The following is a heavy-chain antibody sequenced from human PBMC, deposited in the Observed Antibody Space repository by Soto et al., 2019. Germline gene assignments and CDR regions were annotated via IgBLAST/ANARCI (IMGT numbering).Heavy chain of an antibody. CDR2: VSGNGATT. J-gene: IGHJ1*01. CDR1: GFTFTSFA. D-gene: IGHD3-22*01. CDR3: AKKSYYYDTSGYSEYFQH. V-gene: IGHV3-23*01. Sequence: GGSRRLSCAASGFTFTSFAMSWGRQAPGKGLKWVAAVSGNGATTHYADSVEGRFTVSRDNSRNTVYLQLKSLRAEDTAVFYCAKKSYYYDTSGYSEYFQHWGQGTLVTVSS.